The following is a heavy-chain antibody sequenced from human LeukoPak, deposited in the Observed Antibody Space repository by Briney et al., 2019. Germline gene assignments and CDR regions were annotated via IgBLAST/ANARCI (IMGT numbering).Heavy chain of an antibody. CDR2: IYHSGST. J-gene: IGHJ3*02. V-gene: IGHV4-38-2*02. CDR1: GGSISSYY. CDR3: ARGIDVDKAFDI. D-gene: IGHD5-12*01. Sequence: SETLSLTCTVSGGSISSYYWGWIRQPPGKGLEWIGSIYHSGSTYYNPSLKSRVTMSVDTSKNQFSLKLSSVTAADTAVYYCARGIDVDKAFDIWGQGTMVTVSS.